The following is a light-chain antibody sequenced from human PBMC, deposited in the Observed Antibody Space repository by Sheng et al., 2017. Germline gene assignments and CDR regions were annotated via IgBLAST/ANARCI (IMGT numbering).Light chain of an antibody. V-gene: IGKV3-15*01. CDR2: GAS. Sequence: EIVMTQSPATLSVSPGERATLSCRASQSVSSNLAWYQQKPGQAPXLLIYGASTRATGIPARFXGSGSGTEFTLTISSLQSEDFAVYYCQQYNNWPPLTFGGGTKV. CDR1: QSVSSN. CDR3: QQYNNWPPLT. J-gene: IGKJ4*01.